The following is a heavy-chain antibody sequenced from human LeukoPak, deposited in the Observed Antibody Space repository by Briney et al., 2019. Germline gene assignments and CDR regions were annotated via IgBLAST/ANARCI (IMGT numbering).Heavy chain of an antibody. CDR2: IYGHDGGT. Sequence: ASVNDSSKASGYTFTGHYLHWVRQAPGQGLEWMGWIYGHDGGTNFAQKFQDRVTMTRDTSITTAYMELTSLTPDDTAVYYCVRDFDWGPDYWGQGPLFTVSS. D-gene: IGHD3-9*01. CDR3: VRDFDWGPDY. V-gene: IGHV1-2*02. CDR1: GYTFTGHY. J-gene: IGHJ4*02.